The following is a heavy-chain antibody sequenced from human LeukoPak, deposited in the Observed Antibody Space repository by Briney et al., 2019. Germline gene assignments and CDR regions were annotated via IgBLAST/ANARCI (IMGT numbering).Heavy chain of an antibody. J-gene: IGHJ4*02. CDR2: IYNSGST. CDR1: GGFIRSYH. V-gene: IGHV4-59*01. CDR3: ARYSSSGLDY. Sequence: SETLSLTCTVSGGFIRSYHWSWIRQPPGKGLEWIGYIYNSGSTNYSPSLKSRVTISVDTSKNQFSLKLSSVTAEDTAVYYCARYSSSGLDYWGQGTLVTVSS. D-gene: IGHD6-19*01.